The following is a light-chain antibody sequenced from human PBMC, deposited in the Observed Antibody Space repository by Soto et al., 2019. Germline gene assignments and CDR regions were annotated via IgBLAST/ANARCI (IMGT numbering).Light chain of an antibody. CDR2: DAS. CDR3: QQYGSSPQT. V-gene: IGKV3-20*01. J-gene: IGKJ1*01. CDR1: QSVSSNY. Sequence: EIVLTQSPGTLSLSPGERATLSCRASQSVSSNYLTWYQQKPVQAPRLLIYDASTRATGIPDRFSGSGSGTEFALTISRLEPEDFAVYYCQQYGSSPQTFGQGTKVEIK.